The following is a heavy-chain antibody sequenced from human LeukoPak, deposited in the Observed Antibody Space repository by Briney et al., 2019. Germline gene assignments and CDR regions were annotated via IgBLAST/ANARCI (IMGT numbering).Heavy chain of an antibody. CDR3: ARAPYSGSYSDY. V-gene: IGHV3-64*01. CDR1: GFTFSTSA. J-gene: IGHJ4*02. D-gene: IGHD1-26*01. CDR2: ISANGGST. Sequence: GGSLRLSCAASGFTFSTSAMHWVRQAPGKGLEYVSAISANGGSTFHANSVRGRFTISRDNSENTLYLQMGSLTAEDMALYYCARAPYSGSYSDYWGQGTLVTVSS.